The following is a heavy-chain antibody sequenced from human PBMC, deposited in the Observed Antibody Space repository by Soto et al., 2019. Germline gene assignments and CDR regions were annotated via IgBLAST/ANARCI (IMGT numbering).Heavy chain of an antibody. D-gene: IGHD5-12*01. Sequence: GASVKVSCKASGYTFTSYAMHWVRQAPGQRLEWMGWINAGNGNTKYSQKFQGRVTITRDTSASTAYMELSSLRSEDTAVYYCASRTPSGYDSDYYYYGMDVWGQGTTVTVSS. CDR2: INAGNGNT. CDR3: ASRTPSGYDSDYYYYGMDV. CDR1: GYTFTSYA. J-gene: IGHJ6*02. V-gene: IGHV1-3*01.